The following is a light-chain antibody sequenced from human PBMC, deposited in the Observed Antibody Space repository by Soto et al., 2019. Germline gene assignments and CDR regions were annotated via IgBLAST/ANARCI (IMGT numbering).Light chain of an antibody. CDR3: QKYTNVPA. Sequence: DIQMTQSPSSLSASVGDRVTITCRASQGISNYLAWYQQIPGKVPKLLISAASTLQSGVPSRVSGSGSRTDFTLTSRSLQPEDVATYYCQKYTNVPAFGGGTKVEIK. V-gene: IGKV1-27*01. CDR1: QGISNY. CDR2: AAS. J-gene: IGKJ4*01.